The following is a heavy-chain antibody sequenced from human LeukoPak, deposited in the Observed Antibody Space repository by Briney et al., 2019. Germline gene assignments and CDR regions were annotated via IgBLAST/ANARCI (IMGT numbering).Heavy chain of an antibody. J-gene: IGHJ4*02. V-gene: IGHV4-31*11. CDR2: IYYSGST. CDR3: ASAEQQLVGGLYY. CDR1: GGSFSGCY. Sequence: SETLSLTCAVYGGSFSGCYWSWIRQHPGKGLEWIGYIYYSGSTYYNPSLKSRVTISVDTSKNQFSLKLSSVTAADTAVYYCASAEQQLVGGLYYWGQGTLVTVSS. D-gene: IGHD6-13*01.